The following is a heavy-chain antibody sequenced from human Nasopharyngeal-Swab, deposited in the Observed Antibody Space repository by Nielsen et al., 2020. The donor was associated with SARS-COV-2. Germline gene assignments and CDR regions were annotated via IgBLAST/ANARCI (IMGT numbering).Heavy chain of an antibody. V-gene: IGHV4-61*02. CDR3: ARERAQDFDWLSFDAFDI. D-gene: IGHD3-9*01. CDR1: GGSISSGNYF. J-gene: IGHJ3*02. Sequence: SETLSLTCTVSGGSISSGNYFWSWIRQPAGKGLEWVVRIYTSGSTSYNPSLKSRVTISLDTSKNQFSLKLTSVTAADTAVYYCARERAQDFDWLSFDAFDIWGQGTMVTVSS. CDR2: IYTSGST.